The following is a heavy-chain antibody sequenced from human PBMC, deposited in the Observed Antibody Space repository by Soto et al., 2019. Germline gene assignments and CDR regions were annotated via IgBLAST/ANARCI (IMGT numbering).Heavy chain of an antibody. Sequence: SVTQRLSYAVFGGYISSSNWWGRVRQPPGKGLEWIGEIYHSGSTNYNPSRKSRVTISVDKSKNQFSLKLSSVTAADTAVYYCAREASYGYDYWGQGTLVTVSS. CDR2: IYHSGST. J-gene: IGHJ4*02. CDR1: GGYISSSNW. D-gene: IGHD5-18*01. CDR3: AREASYGYDY. V-gene: IGHV4-4*02.